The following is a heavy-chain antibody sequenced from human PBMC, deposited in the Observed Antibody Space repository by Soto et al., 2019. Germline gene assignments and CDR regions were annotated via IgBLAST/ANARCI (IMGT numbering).Heavy chain of an antibody. CDR2: INAGNGNP. D-gene: IGHD3-22*01. CDR3: AKEFPGNYDSSGTEFDP. Sequence: ASVKVSCKASGYTFANYAIHWVRQAPGQRLEWMGWINAGNGNPKYSQKFQDRVTISRDTSATTAYMEMSSLRSEDTAVYYCAKEFPGNYDSSGTEFDPWGQGTLVTVSS. V-gene: IGHV1-3*01. J-gene: IGHJ5*02. CDR1: GYTFANYA.